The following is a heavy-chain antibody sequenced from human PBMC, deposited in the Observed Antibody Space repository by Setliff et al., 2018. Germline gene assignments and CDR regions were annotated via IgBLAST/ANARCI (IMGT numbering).Heavy chain of an antibody. V-gene: IGHV3-30*02. CDR2: VRFDGSYK. CDR3: AKVKKPLIRGSGFDY. J-gene: IGHJ4*02. CDR1: GFVFGTYG. D-gene: IGHD2-8*01. Sequence: GESLKISCAASGFVFGTYGMHWVRQAPGKGLDWVASVRFDGSYKVYADSVRGRFTISRDNSENTLFLQMTSLRPEDTGIYYCAKVKKPLIRGSGFDYWGRGTLVTVSS.